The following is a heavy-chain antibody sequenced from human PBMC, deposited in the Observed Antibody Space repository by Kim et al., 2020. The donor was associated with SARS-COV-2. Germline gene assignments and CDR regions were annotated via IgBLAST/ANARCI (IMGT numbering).Heavy chain of an antibody. V-gene: IGHV3-30*04. J-gene: IGHJ6*01. CDR1: GFTFSSYA. D-gene: IGHD4-17*01. CDR3: ARDDYVDYHHYFYYGMDV. Sequence: GGSLRLSCAASGFTFSSYAMHWVRQAPGKGLEWVAVISFDGNNKYCTDSVKGRFTISRDNSKNTLYLQMNSLRAEDTAVYYCARDDYVDYHHYFYYGMDV. CDR2: ISFDGNNK.